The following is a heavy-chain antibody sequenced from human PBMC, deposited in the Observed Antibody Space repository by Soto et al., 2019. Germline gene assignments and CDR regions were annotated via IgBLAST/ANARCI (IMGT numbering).Heavy chain of an antibody. D-gene: IGHD2-8*01. CDR1: GFTFSSYG. CDR3: AKDREYCTNGVCYSGTFDY. V-gene: IGHV3-30*18. J-gene: IGHJ4*02. CDR2: ISYDGSNN. Sequence: QVQLVESGGGVVQPGRSLRLSCAASGFTFSSYGMHWVRQAPGKGLEWVAVISYDGSNNYYADSVKGRFTISRDNSKNTLYLQMNSLRAEDTAVYYCAKDREYCTNGVCYSGTFDYWGQGTLVTVSS.